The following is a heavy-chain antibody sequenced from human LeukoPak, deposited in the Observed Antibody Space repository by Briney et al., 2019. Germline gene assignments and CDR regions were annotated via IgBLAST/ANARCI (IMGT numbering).Heavy chain of an antibody. V-gene: IGHV3-7*01. CDR1: GFTFSSYA. CDR2: IKQDGSEK. J-gene: IGHJ4*02. CDR3: ARDLGAVTDHFDY. Sequence: GGSLRLSCAASGFTFSSYAMHWVRQAPGKGLEWVANIKQDGSEKYYVDSVKGRFTISRDNAKNSLYLQMNSLRAEDTAVYYCARDLGAVTDHFDYWGQGTLVTVSS. D-gene: IGHD6-19*01.